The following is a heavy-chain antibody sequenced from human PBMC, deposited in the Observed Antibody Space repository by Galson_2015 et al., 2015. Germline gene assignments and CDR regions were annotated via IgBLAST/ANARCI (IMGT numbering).Heavy chain of an antibody. D-gene: IGHD6-13*01. Sequence: SVKVSCKAAGYTFTSYGISWVRQAPGQGLEWMGWISAYLGNTNYAQKLQGRVTMTTDTSTSTAYMELRSLRSDDTAVYYCARSRYTAAGIAGGLYYFDYRGQGSLVPVSS. CDR2: ISAYLGNT. CDR1: GYTFTSYG. V-gene: IGHV1-18*01. J-gene: IGHJ4*02. CDR3: ARSRYTAAGIAGGLYYFDY.